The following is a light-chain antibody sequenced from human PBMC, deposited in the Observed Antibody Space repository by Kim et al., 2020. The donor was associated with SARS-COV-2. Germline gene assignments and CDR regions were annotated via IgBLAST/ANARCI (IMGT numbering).Light chain of an antibody. Sequence: ELTQSPSAPGTPGQSVTISCSGSSANIGSNYVYWYQQLPGTAPKLLIYRNNQRPSGVPDRFSGSKSGTSASLAISGLRSEDEADYYCAAWDDSLGGWVFGGGTRLTVL. CDR1: SANIGSNY. CDR2: RNN. V-gene: IGLV1-47*01. CDR3: AAWDDSLGGWV. J-gene: IGLJ3*02.